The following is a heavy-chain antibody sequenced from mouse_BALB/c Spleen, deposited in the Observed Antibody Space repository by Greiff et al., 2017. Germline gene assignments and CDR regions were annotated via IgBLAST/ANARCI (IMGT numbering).Heavy chain of an antibody. Sequence: EVHLVESGGGLVQPGGSLKLSCAASGFTFSSFGMHWVRQAPEQGLEWVAYISSGSSTIYYADTVKGRITIARDNPKNTQFLQMTSLRSEDAAMYCCAKRGGGSGAMDYWGQGTSVTVSS. CDR1: GFTFSSFG. CDR3: AKRGGGSGAMDY. J-gene: IGHJ4*01. CDR2: ISSGSSTI. D-gene: IGHD1-1*02. V-gene: IGHV5-17*02.